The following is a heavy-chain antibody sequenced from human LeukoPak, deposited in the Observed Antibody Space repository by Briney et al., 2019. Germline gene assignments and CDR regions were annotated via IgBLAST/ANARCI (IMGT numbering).Heavy chain of an antibody. Sequence: PSETLSLTCTVSGGSISSGDYYWSWIRQPPGKGLEWIGYIYYSGSTYYNPSLKSRVTISVDTSKNQFSLKLSSVTAADTAVYYCARALRYHYSNRRPFDYWGQGTLVTVSS. CDR1: GGSISSGDYY. D-gene: IGHD4-11*01. CDR2: IYYSGST. V-gene: IGHV4-30-4*08. J-gene: IGHJ4*02. CDR3: ARALRYHYSNRRPFDY.